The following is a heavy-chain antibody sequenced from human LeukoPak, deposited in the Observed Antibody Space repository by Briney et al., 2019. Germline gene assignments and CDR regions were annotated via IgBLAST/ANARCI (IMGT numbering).Heavy chain of an antibody. J-gene: IGHJ5*02. CDR3: ARDLFVVVPAAINWFDP. CDR2: ISSSSSTI. D-gene: IGHD2-2*02. CDR1: GFTFSSYS. Sequence: PGGSLRLSCAASGFTFSSYSMNWVRQAPGKGLEWVSYISSSSSTIYYADSVKGRFTISRDNAKNSLYLQMNSLRAEDTAVYYCARDLFVVVPAAINWFDPWGQGTLVTVSS. V-gene: IGHV3-48*04.